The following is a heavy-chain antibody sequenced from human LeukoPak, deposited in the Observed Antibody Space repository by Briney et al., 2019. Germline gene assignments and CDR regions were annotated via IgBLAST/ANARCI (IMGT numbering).Heavy chain of an antibody. CDR1: GFTFSNYV. CDR3: ARKTDSGGQGDY. V-gene: IGHV3-30*02. D-gene: IGHD3-22*01. Sequence: GGSLRLSCAASGFTFSNYVIHWVRQAPGKGLEWVAFIQYDGSNKYYADSVKGRFTVSRDSSKNTLYLQMNSLRAEDTAVYYCARKTDSGGQGDYWGPGTLVTVSS. CDR2: IQYDGSNK. J-gene: IGHJ4*02.